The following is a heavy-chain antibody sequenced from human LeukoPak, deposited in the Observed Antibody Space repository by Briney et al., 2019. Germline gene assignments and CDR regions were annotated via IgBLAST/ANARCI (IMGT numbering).Heavy chain of an antibody. CDR2: ISYSSSTK. J-gene: IGHJ4*02. V-gene: IGHV3-48*02. Sequence: GGPLRLSRAASRFTLSSYSMDWVRQAPGKGLEWVSYISYSSSTKYYADSVKGRFTISRDNAKNSLYLQMNSLRDEDTAVYYCARDDWGSGGAYFDYWGRGTLVTVSS. CDR1: RFTLSSYS. CDR3: ARDDWGSGGAYFDY. D-gene: IGHD6-19*01.